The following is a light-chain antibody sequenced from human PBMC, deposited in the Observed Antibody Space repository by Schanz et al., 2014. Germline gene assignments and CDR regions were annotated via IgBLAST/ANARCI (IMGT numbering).Light chain of an antibody. CDR3: QQYIDWPRT. CDR2: DAS. J-gene: IGKJ2*01. CDR1: QSVSSY. Sequence: EIVLTQSPATLSLSPGERATLSCRASQSVSSYLAWYQQKPGQAPRLLIYDASNRATGIPDRFSGSGSGTEFTLTITSLQSEDFAAYYCQQYIDWPRTFGQGTNLEIK. V-gene: IGKV3-11*01.